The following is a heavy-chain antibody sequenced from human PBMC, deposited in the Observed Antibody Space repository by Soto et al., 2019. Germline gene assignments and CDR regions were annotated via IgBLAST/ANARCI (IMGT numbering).Heavy chain of an antibody. CDR3: ARDRGDSYGPRALDV. CDR1: GGSISSYH. CDR2: VYYTGST. V-gene: IGHV4-59*01. D-gene: IGHD5-18*01. J-gene: IGHJ3*01. Sequence: SETLSLTCTVSGGSISSYHWNWIRRPPGRGLEWIGHVYYTGSTNYNPSLNSRVTISVDTSKSQFSLKLSSVTAADTAVYHCARDRGDSYGPRALDVWGQGAMVTVSS.